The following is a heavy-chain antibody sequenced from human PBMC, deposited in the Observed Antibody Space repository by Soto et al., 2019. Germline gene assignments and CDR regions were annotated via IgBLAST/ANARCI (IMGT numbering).Heavy chain of an antibody. J-gene: IGHJ6*02. CDR2: INPKSGGP. V-gene: IGHV1-2*04. CDR1: GYTFSDYY. D-gene: IGHD6-19*01. CDR3: ARGPSGWGYYYGMDV. Sequence: ASVKVSCKASGYTFSDYYLHWVRQAPGQGLEWMGWINPKSGGPLYAQKFQDSVTMTRDTSISTVYMELSSLRPDDTAVYYCARGPSGWGYYYGMDVWGQGTTVTVSS.